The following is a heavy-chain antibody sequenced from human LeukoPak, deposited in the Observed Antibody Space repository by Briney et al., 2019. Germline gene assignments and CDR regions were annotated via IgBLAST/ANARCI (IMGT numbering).Heavy chain of an antibody. CDR2: IHHDGRT. V-gene: IGHV4-34*01. J-gene: IGHJ3*01. CDR3: AREPEPQDYGDTVNAYDL. CDR1: GGFLSGHY. D-gene: IGHD4-17*01. Sequence: SETLSLTCAVYGGFLSGHYWSWIRQSPGKGLEWIGDIHHDGRTKYSPSLKSRVTILLDTSKNEVSLRLTPVTAADTALYFCAREPEPQDYGDTVNAYDLWGQGTMVIVSS.